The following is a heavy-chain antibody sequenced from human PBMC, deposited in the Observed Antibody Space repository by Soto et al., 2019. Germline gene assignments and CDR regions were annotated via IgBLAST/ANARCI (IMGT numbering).Heavy chain of an antibody. J-gene: IGHJ4*02. CDR1: GFTFSSHG. CDR2: ISYDGSNK. CDR3: AKDSSSGVFDY. Sequence: QVQLVESGGGVVQPGRSPRLSCAASGFTFSSHGMHWVRQAPGKGLEWVAVISYDGSNKYYADSVKGRFTISRDNSKNTLYLQMNSLRAVDTAVYYCAKDSSSGVFDYWGQGTLVTVSS. D-gene: IGHD6-6*01. V-gene: IGHV3-30*18.